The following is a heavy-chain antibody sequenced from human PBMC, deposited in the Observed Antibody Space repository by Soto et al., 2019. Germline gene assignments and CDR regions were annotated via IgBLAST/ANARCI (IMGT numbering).Heavy chain of an antibody. D-gene: IGHD2-8*01. Sequence: ASVKASCKASGYTFNNYPISWVRQAPGQGLEWMGWISPYSGSTNSAQNLHDRVTMTTDTSTSTAYLELRSLRSDDTAVYYCARDLGGVLMALDPWGQGTLVTVSS. CDR2: ISPYSGST. CDR3: ARDLGGVLMALDP. J-gene: IGHJ5*02. V-gene: IGHV1-18*01. CDR1: GYTFNNYP.